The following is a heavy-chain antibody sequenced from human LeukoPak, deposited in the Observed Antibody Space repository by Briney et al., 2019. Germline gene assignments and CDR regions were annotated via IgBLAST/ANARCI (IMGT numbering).Heavy chain of an antibody. CDR1: GFTFTSSA. CDR2: IVVGSGNT. D-gene: IGHD3-22*01. CDR3: AASQTYYYDSSGYFLDY. J-gene: IGHJ4*02. V-gene: IGHV1-58*01. Sequence: SVKVSCKASGFTFTSSAVQWVRQARGQRLEWIGWIVVGSGNTNYAQKFQERVTITRDMSTSTAYMELSSLRSEDTAVYYCAASQTYYYDSSGYFLDYWGQGTLVTVSS.